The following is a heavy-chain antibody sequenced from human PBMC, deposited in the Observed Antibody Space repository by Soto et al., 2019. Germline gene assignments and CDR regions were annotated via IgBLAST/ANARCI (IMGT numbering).Heavy chain of an antibody. CDR3: ARTTDTAMVPRVFDY. CDR1: GFSLSNARMG. D-gene: IGHD5-18*01. Sequence: QVTLKESGPVLVKPTETLTLTCTVSGFSLSNARMGVSWIRQPPGKALEWLAHIFSNDEKSYSTSLKSRLTIYKDTSKSQVVLTMTNMDPVDTATYYCARTTDTAMVPRVFDYWGQGTLVTVSS. V-gene: IGHV2-26*01. CDR2: IFSNDEK. J-gene: IGHJ4*02.